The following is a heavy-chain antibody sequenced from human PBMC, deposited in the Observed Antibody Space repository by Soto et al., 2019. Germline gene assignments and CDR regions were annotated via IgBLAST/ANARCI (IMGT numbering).Heavy chain of an antibody. J-gene: IGHJ4*02. Sequence: GGSLRLSCAASGFTFSSYSMNWVRQAPGKGLEWVSSISSSSSYIYYADSVKGRFTISRDNAKNSLYLQMNSLRAEDTAVYYCARDSPILGYCSGGSCYSNYFDYWGQGTLVTVSS. CDR3: ARDSPILGYCSGGSCYSNYFDY. V-gene: IGHV3-21*01. CDR1: GFTFSSYS. CDR2: ISSSSSYI. D-gene: IGHD2-15*01.